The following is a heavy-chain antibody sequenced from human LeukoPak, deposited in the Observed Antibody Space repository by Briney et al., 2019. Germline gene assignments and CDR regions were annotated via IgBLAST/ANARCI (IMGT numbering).Heavy chain of an antibody. D-gene: IGHD3-22*01. CDR3: ARLSRITLIVVAAETFDI. CDR2: INHSGST. Sequence: SETRSLTCAVYGGSLSGYYWSWIRQPPGKGLEWIGEINHSGSTSNNPSLKSRVTISVDTSQNQFSLKLSSVTAADTAVYYCARLSRITLIVVAAETFDIWGQGTMVTVSS. CDR1: GGSLSGYY. V-gene: IGHV4-34*01. J-gene: IGHJ3*02.